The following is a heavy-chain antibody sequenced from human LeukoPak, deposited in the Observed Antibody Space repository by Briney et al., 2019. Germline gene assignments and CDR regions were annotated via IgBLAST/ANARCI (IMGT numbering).Heavy chain of an antibody. CDR1: GGTFSSFA. CDR2: IIPILGIA. Sequence: SVKVSCKASGGTFSSFAISWLRQAPGQGLEWMGRIIPILGIANYAQKFQGRVTITADKSTSTAYMELSSLRPEDTALYYCAKVGYSSSWYRGDFDYWGQGTLVTVSS. CDR3: AKVGYSSSWYRGDFDY. V-gene: IGHV1-69*04. J-gene: IGHJ4*02. D-gene: IGHD6-13*01.